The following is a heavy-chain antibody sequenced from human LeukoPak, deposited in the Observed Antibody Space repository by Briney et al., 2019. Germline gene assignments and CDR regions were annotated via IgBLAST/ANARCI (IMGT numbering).Heavy chain of an antibody. D-gene: IGHD3-10*02. CDR3: AELGITMIGGV. Sequence: GGSLRLSCAASGFSFNTYWMNWVRQAPGKGLEWVSYISSSGSTIYYADSVKGRFTISRDNAKNSLYLQMNSLRAEDTAVYYCAELGITMIGGVWGKGTTVTISS. J-gene: IGHJ6*04. CDR1: GFSFNTYW. CDR2: ISSSGSTI. V-gene: IGHV3-48*04.